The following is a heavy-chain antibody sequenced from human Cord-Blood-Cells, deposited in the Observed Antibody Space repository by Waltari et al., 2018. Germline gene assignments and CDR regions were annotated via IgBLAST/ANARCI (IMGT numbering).Heavy chain of an antibody. CDR2: INPNSGGT. V-gene: IGHV1-2*02. Sequence: QVQLVQSGAEVKKPGASVKVSCKASGYTFTGYYMHWVRQAPGQGLEWMGWINPNSGGTNYAQKFQGRVTMTRDTSISTAYMELSRLRSDDTAVYYCARDGLTGDSPFYVDPWGQGTLVTVSS. CDR1: GYTFTGYY. D-gene: IGHD7-27*01. J-gene: IGHJ5*02. CDR3: ARDGLTGDSPFYVDP.